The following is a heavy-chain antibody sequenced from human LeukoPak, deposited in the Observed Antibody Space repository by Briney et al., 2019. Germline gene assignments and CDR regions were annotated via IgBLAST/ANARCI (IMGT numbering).Heavy chain of an antibody. CDR1: GYSFTSYD. CDR2: MNPNSGNT. D-gene: IGHD1-26*01. J-gene: IGHJ4*02. CDR3: ARGHWEEAYYFDY. V-gene: IGHV1-8*01. Sequence: PWASVKVSCKASGYSFTSYDINWVRQATGQGLEWMGWMNPNSGNTGYAQKFQGRVTMTRNTSISTAYMELSSLRSEDTAVYYCARGHWEEAYYFDYWGQGTLVTVSS.